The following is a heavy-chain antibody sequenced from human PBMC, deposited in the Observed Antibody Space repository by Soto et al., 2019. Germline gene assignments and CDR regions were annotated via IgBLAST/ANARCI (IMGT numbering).Heavy chain of an antibody. J-gene: IGHJ3*02. CDR3: ARAFKRGYSYGDAFDI. D-gene: IGHD5-18*01. CDR1: GFTFSSYS. CDR2: ISSSSSII. V-gene: IGHV3-48*02. Sequence: EVQLVESGGGLIQPGGSLRLSCAASGFTFSSYSMNWVRQAPGKGLEWVSYISSSSSIIYYADSVKGRFTISRDNAKNSLYLQMNSLRDEDTAVYYCARAFKRGYSYGDAFDIWGQGTMVTVSS.